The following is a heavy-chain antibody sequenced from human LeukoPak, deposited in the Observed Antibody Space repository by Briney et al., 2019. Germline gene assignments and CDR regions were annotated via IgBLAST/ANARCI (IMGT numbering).Heavy chain of an antibody. J-gene: IGHJ3*02. D-gene: IGHD6-13*01. Sequence: GRSLRLSCAASGFTFSSYAMHWVRQAPGKGLEWVAVISYDGSNKYYADSVKGRFTISRDNSKNTLYLQMNSLRAEDTAVYYCARGRGIWYAFDIWGQGTMVTVSS. CDR3: ARGRGIWYAFDI. CDR1: GFTFSSYA. CDR2: ISYDGSNK. V-gene: IGHV3-30-3*01.